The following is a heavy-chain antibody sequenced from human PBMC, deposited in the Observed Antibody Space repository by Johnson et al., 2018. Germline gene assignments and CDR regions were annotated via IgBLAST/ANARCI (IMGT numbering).Heavy chain of an antibody. CDR3: ARARSWGIQLYYYYYGMDV. D-gene: IGHD5-18*01. V-gene: IGHV3-33*01. CDR1: GFTFSSYG. Sequence: QVQLVETGGGVVQPGRTLSLSCAASGFTFSSYGMHWVRQAPGKGLEWVAVIWYDGSNKYYAASVKVRFTISKDNSKNTLYLQMNSMRAEDTDGYYCARARSWGIQLYYYYYGMDVWGQGTTVTVSS. J-gene: IGHJ6*02. CDR2: IWYDGSNK.